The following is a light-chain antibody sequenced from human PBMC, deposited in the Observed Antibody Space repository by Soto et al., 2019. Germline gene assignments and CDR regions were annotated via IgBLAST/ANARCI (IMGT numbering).Light chain of an antibody. CDR3: CSYAGSNNFPYV. J-gene: IGLJ1*01. CDR1: SSDVGGYNY. CDR2: EVS. V-gene: IGLV2-8*01. Sequence: QSALTQPPSASGSPGQSVTISCTGTSSDVGGYNYVSWYQQHPGKAPKLMIYEVSKRPSGVPDRFSGSKSGNTASLTVSGLQAEDEADYYCCSYAGSNNFPYVFGTGTK.